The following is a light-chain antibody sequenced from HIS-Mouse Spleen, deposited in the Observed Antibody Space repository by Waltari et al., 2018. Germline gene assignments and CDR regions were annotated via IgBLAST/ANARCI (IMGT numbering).Light chain of an antibody. CDR2: EGS. V-gene: IGLV2-23*03. Sequence: QSALTQPASVSGSPGQSITIPCTGTSSDAGSYHLVSWYQQHPGKAPKPMIYEGSKRPSGVSNRFSGSKSGNTASLTISGLQAEDEADYYCCSYAGSSTFVVVFGGGTKLTVL. J-gene: IGLJ2*01. CDR1: SSDAGSYHL. CDR3: CSYAGSSTFVVV.